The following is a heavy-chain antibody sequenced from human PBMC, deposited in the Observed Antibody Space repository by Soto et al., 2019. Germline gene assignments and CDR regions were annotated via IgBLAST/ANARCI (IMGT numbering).Heavy chain of an antibody. CDR2: INSIGDST. V-gene: IGHV3-64*04. Sequence: GGSLRLSCSASGFTFSRYAMFWIRQAPGKGLEYVSIINSIGDSTYYADSVKGRFTISRDNAKNPLYLQMNSLRVEDTAVYFCARDFVYRGYCASTSCSNSDCWGQGTLVTVSS. CDR1: GFTFSRYA. CDR3: ARDFVYRGYCASTSCSNSDC. J-gene: IGHJ4*02. D-gene: IGHD2-2*01.